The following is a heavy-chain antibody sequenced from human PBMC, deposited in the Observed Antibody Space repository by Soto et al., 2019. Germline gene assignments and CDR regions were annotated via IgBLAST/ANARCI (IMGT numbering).Heavy chain of an antibody. V-gene: IGHV3-30*03. J-gene: IGHJ4*02. CDR3: ATNSYGYVSTYYFDY. CDR1: GFTFSTYG. D-gene: IGHD5-18*01. CDR2: ISYDVSTK. Sequence: QVQLVESGGGVVQPGRSLRLSCAASGFTFSTYGMHWVRQAPSKGLEWVAVISYDVSTKYYADSVKGRLTISRDNSKNTLYLQMNSLTAEDTAVYYCATNSYGYVSTYYFDYWGQGTLVTVSS.